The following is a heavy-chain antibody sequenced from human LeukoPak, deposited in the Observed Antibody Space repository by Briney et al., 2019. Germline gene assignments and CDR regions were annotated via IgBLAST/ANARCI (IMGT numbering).Heavy chain of an antibody. D-gene: IGHD6-19*01. CDR1: GFSFSSYW. V-gene: IGHV3-7*01. J-gene: IGHJ4*02. CDR3: ARDEVAGYFEC. CDR2: TNREGNGK. Sequence: GGSLRLSCAVSGFSFSSYWMSWVRQAPGKGLEWVANTNREGNGKYYVDSVKGRFTISRDNAKNSLYLQMDSLRAEDTAVYYCARDEVAGYFECWGQGTLVTVSS.